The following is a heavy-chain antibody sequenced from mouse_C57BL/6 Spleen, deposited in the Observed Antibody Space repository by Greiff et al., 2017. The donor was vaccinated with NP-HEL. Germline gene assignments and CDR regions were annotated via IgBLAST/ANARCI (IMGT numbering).Heavy chain of an antibody. CDR2: IYPGSGNT. CDR1: GYTFTDYY. Sequence: VQLQQSGAELVRPGASVKLSCKASGYTFTDYYINWVKQRPGQGLEWIARIYPGSGNTYYNEKFKGKATLTAEKSSSTAYMQLSSLTSEDSAVYFCARGDYDYVNYAMDYWGQGTSVTVSS. J-gene: IGHJ4*01. V-gene: IGHV1-76*01. D-gene: IGHD2-4*01. CDR3: ARGDYDYVNYAMDY.